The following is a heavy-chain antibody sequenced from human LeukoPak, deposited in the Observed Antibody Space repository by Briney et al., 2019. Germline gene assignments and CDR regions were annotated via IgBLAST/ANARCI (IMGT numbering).Heavy chain of an antibody. CDR3: ARESTPLRGAFDP. V-gene: IGHV3-53*04. CDR1: GYTLTELS. J-gene: IGHJ5*02. CDR2: IDSRDNT. D-gene: IGHD5-24*01. Sequence: GASVKVSCKVSGYTLTELSMHWVRQAPGKGLEWVSVIDSRDNTYHANSVKGRFTISRHTSKNTLYLQMNSLRAEDTAVYYCARESTPLRGAFDPWGPGTLVTVSS.